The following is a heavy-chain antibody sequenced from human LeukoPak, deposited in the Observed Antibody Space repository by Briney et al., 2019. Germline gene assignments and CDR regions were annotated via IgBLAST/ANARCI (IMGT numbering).Heavy chain of an antibody. CDR2: MNPNSGNT. D-gene: IGHD2-15*01. J-gene: IGHJ5*02. V-gene: IGHV1-8*01. CDR1: GYTFTSYD. CDR3: ARDKYCSGGSCYFGWFDP. Sequence: ASVKVSCKASGYTFTSYDINWVRQATGQGLEWMGWMNPNSGNTGYAQKFQGRVTMTRNTSISTAYMELSSLRSEDTAVYYCARDKYCSGGSCYFGWFDPWGQGTLVTVSS.